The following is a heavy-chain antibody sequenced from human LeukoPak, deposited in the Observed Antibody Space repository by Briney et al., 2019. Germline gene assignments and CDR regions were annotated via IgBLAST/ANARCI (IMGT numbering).Heavy chain of an antibody. V-gene: IGHV3-30*02. CDR3: AKDRYYDSSGVVGFDY. Sequence: GGSLRLSCEASGLTFGDYTMHWVRQAPGKGLEWVAFIRYDGSNKYYADSVKGRFTISRNNSKNTLYLQMNSLRAEDTAVYYCAKDRYYDSSGVVGFDYWGQGTLVTVSS. D-gene: IGHD3-22*01. J-gene: IGHJ4*02. CDR2: IRYDGSNK. CDR1: GLTFGDYT.